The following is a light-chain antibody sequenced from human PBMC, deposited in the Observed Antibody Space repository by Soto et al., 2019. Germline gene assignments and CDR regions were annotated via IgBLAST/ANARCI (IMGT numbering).Light chain of an antibody. V-gene: IGKV1-39*01. CDR3: QQSHRTPWT. J-gene: IGKJ1*01. CDR2: LSS. Sequence: DIQMTQSPSSLSASVGDRVTITCRASQSINKFLNWYQERPGKAPALLIYLSSTLQSGVPARFSGSGSRTDFTLTISSLQPEDFATYFCQQSHRTPWTFGQGTRLEI. CDR1: QSINKF.